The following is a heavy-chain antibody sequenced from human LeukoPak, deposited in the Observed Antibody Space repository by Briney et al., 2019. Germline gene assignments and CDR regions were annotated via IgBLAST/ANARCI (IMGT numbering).Heavy chain of an antibody. V-gene: IGHV4-61*02. CDR3: ARDDCSGGSCYHSG. CDR1: GGSISSGSCY. CDR2: IYTSGGT. J-gene: IGHJ1*01. D-gene: IGHD2-15*01. Sequence: PSETLSLTCTVSGGSISSGSCYWSWIRQPAGKGLEWIGRIYTSGGTNYNPSLKSRVTISVDTSKNQFSLKLSSVTAADTAVYYCARDDCSGGSCYHSGWGQGTLVTVSS.